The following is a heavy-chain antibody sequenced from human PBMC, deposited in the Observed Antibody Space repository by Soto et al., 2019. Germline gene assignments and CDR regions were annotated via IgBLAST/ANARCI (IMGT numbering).Heavy chain of an antibody. J-gene: IGHJ4*02. CDR1: GGTFSSYS. CDR3: ARDGGRRSGGIDY. CDR2: IIPIFGTA. D-gene: IGHD1-26*01. V-gene: IGHV1-69*01. Sequence: QVQLVQSGAEVKKPGSSVKVSCKASGGTFSSYSLNWVRQAPGQGLEWMGEIIPIFGTANYAQKFKGRVTIIADESTSTAYMERSSLGSEDTVVYYCARDGGRRSGGIDYWGQGTLVTVSS.